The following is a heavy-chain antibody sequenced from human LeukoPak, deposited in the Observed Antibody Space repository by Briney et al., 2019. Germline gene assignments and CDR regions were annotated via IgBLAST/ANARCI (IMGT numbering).Heavy chain of an antibody. CDR2: IYYSGST. D-gene: IGHD5-18*01. Sequence: SETLSLTCTVSGGSISSSSYYWGWIRQPPGKGLEWIGYIYYSGSTNYNPSLKSRVTISVDTSKNQFSLKLSSVTAADTAVYYCARVKRGYSYGLGLYYFDYWGQGTLVTVSS. J-gene: IGHJ4*02. V-gene: IGHV4-61*05. CDR1: GGSISSSSYY. CDR3: ARVKRGYSYGLGLYYFDY.